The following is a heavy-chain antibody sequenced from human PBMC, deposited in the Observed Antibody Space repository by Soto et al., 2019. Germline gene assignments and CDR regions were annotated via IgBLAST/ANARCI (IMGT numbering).Heavy chain of an antibody. CDR2: IIPIFGTA. V-gene: IGHV1-69*13. CDR1: GGTFSSYA. D-gene: IGHD4-17*01. J-gene: IGHJ5*02. CDR3: ARVGTTVVSHKTANWFDP. Sequence: SVKVSCKASGGTFSSYAINWVRQAPGQGLEWMGGIIPIFGTANYAQKFQGRVTITADESTSTAYMELSSLRSEDTAVYYCARVGTTVVSHKTANWFDPWGQGTLVTVSS.